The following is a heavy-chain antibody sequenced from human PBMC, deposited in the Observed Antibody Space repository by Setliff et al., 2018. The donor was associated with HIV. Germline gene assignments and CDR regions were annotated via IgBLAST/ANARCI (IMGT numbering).Heavy chain of an antibody. V-gene: IGHV4-39*01. CDR1: GDSISRRTYY. D-gene: IGHD2-8*02. CDR2: MYYDGNT. Sequence: ETLSLTCTVSGDSISRRTYYWDWIRQPPGKGLEWIGSMYYDGNTFYNTSLKSRLTISVDTSKNQLSLKLSSVTAADTAVYYCARHRAAYWYYDYWGQGTLVTVS. CDR3: ARHRAAYWYYDY. J-gene: IGHJ4*02.